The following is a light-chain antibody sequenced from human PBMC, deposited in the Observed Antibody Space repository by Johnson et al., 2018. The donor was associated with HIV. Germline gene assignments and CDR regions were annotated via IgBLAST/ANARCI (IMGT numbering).Light chain of an antibody. J-gene: IGLJ1*01. Sequence: QSVLTQPPSVSAAPGQKVTISCSGSSSNIGNNYVSWYQQFPGTSPKLLIYENNKRPSGIPDRFSGSKSGPSATLGITGLQTGDEADYYCGTWDNSLSTGGVFGTGTKVTVL. V-gene: IGLV1-51*02. CDR2: ENN. CDR3: GTWDNSLSTGGV. CDR1: SSNIGNNY.